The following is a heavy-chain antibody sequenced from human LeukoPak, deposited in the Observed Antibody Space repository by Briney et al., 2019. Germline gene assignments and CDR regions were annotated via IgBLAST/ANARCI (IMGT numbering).Heavy chain of an antibody. D-gene: IGHD6-6*01. CDR2: ISWNSGSI. CDR1: GFTFSSYA. V-gene: IGHV3-23*01. J-gene: IGHJ4*02. CDR3: VGQLSRDFFDY. Sequence: GGSLRLSCAASGFTFSSYAMSWVRQAPGKGLEWVSGISWNSGSIGYADSVKGRFTISRDNAKNSLYLQMNSLRAEDTAVYYCVGQLSRDFFDYWGQGTLVTVSS.